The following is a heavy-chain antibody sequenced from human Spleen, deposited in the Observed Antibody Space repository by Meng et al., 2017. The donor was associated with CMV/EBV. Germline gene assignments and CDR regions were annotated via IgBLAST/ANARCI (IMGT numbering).Heavy chain of an antibody. V-gene: IGHV4-34*01. CDR1: GGSFSGYY. J-gene: IGHJ2*01. CDR2: INHSGST. CDR3: ARKTRVNIVVVPAAGQKSNWYFDL. Sequence: SETLSLTCAVYGGSFSGYYWSWIRQPPGKGLEWIGEINHSGSTNYNPSLKSRVTISVDTSKNQFSLKLSSVTAADTAVYYCARKTRVNIVVVPAAGQKSNWYFDLWGRGTLVTVSS. D-gene: IGHD2-2*01.